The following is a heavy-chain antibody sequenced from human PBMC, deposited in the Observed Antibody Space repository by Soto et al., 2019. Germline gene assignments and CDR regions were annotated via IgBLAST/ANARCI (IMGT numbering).Heavy chain of an antibody. Sequence: EVELLESGGGMVQPGGSLRLSCVASGFTFSRHALAWVRQVPGKGLEWVSAISGSGASKYDADSVKGRFTISRDNSNNTLFLHMNSLRADDTAVYYCAKTPGVIVVVTASDHWGRGIPVIVSS. CDR3: AKTPGVIVVVTASDH. CDR2: ISGSGASK. J-gene: IGHJ4*02. CDR1: GFTFSRHA. V-gene: IGHV3-23*01. D-gene: IGHD3-22*01.